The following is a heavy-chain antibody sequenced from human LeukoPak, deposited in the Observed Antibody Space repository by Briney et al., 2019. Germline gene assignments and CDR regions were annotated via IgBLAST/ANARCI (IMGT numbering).Heavy chain of an antibody. D-gene: IGHD3-22*01. Sequence: SETLSLTCAVSRGSISSYYWSWIRQPAGKGLEWIGRMDAGGRSNYNPSLKSRVTMSVNLTSVTAADTAVYYCARQVGSFTMMPWGQGSLVTVSS. CDR3: ARQVGSFTMMP. J-gene: IGHJ5*02. CDR1: RGSISSYY. CDR2: MDAGGRS. V-gene: IGHV4-4*07.